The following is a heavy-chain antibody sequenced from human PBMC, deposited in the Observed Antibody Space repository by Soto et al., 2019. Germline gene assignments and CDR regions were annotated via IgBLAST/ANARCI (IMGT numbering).Heavy chain of an antibody. V-gene: IGHV4-34*01. D-gene: IGHD3-22*01. CDR2: INHSGST. CDR3: ARMSYFYDKWYFDL. CDR1: GGSFSGYY. J-gene: IGHJ2*01. Sequence: SETLSLTCAVYGGSFSGYYWSWIRQPPGKGLEWIGEINHSGSTNYNPSLKSRVTISVDTSQNQFTLKLNSVTAADTATYYCARMSYFYDKWYFDLWGRGTLVTVSS.